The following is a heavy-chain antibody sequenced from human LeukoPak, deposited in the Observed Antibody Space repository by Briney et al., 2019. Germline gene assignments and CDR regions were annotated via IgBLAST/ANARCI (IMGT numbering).Heavy chain of an antibody. CDR2: IYYSGST. V-gene: IGHV4-59*08. Sequence: PSETLSLTCTVSGGSISSYYWSWIRQPPGKGMEWIGYIYYSGSTYYNPSLKSRVTISVDTSKNQFSLKLSSVTAADTAVYYCARIVVVPAAKLVDYWGQGTLVTVSS. J-gene: IGHJ4*02. CDR3: ARIVVVPAAKLVDY. CDR1: GGSISSYY. D-gene: IGHD2-2*01.